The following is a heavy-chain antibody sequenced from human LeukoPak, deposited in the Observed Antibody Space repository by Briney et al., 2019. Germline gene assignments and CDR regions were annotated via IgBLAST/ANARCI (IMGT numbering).Heavy chain of an antibody. J-gene: IGHJ4*02. CDR3: ARDRGRYYDSRGFYWGYYFDS. CDR1: GFTFSSYA. Sequence: PGRSLRLSCAASGFTFSSYAMHWVRQAPGKGLEWVAVISYDGSNKYYADSVKGRFTISRDNSKNTLYLQMNSLRAEDSAVYYCARDRGRYYDSRGFYWGYYFDSWGQGILVTVST. D-gene: IGHD3-22*01. V-gene: IGHV3-30-3*01. CDR2: ISYDGSNK.